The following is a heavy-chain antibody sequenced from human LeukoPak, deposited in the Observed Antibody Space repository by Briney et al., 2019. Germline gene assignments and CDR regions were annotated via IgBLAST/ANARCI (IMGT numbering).Heavy chain of an antibody. J-gene: IGHJ5*01. V-gene: IGHV4-59*01. CDR3: SRGAYGCWSGSNWFDF. D-gene: IGHD3-3*01. CDR1: GGSISNYY. Sequence: SETLSLTCTVSGGSISNYYWSWIRQPPGKGLEGIGYIYNSGTTNCNPSLKSRVTISVGTSKIQFSLKVRSVTAADTAVYFCSRGAYGCWSGSNWFDFWGQGMSVTVSS. CDR2: IYNSGTT.